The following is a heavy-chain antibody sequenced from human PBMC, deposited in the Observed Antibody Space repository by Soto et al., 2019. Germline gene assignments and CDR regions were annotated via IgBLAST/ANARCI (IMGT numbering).Heavy chain of an antibody. CDR2: INGHNGNT. CDR1: GYSFSSYG. V-gene: IGHV1-18*01. J-gene: IGHJ6*02. CDR3: AGPFGGGEHDWDV. Sequence: QVQLVQSGGEVKKPGASVKVSCKASGYSFSSYGITWVRQVPGQGLEWIGWINGHNGNTIYAHKFQGRVTMTTDTTTTTAYVERRSLRSDDTAVYYCAGPFGGGEHDWDVWGEGTTVAVSS. D-gene: IGHD1-26*01.